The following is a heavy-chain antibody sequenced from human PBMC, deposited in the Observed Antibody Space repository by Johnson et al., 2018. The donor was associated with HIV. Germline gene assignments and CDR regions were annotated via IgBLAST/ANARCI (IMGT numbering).Heavy chain of an antibody. CDR2: TGTGGST. CDR3: ASYSSSDAFDI. Sequence: VQLVESGGGLIQPGGSLRLSCAASGFTVSSNYMSWVRQAPGKGLEWVSGITGTGGSTYYADSVKGRFTISRDNSKNTLYLQMNSLRAEDTAVYYCASYSSSDAFDIWGQGTMVTVSS. CDR1: GFTVSSNY. D-gene: IGHD6-6*01. J-gene: IGHJ3*02. V-gene: IGHV3-53*01.